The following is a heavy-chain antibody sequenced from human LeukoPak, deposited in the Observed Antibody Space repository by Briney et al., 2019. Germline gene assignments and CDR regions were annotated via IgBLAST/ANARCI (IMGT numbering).Heavy chain of an antibody. CDR2: IYITGST. CDR1: SGSFSSYY. D-gene: IGHD3-22*01. V-gene: IGHV4-4*07. Sequence: SETLSLTCTVSSGSFSSYYRNWIRQPAGKGLEWIGRIYITGSTNYNPSLKSRVTMSVDTSKNQFSLKLSSVTAADTAVYYCARGRGYYQDYWGQGTLVTVSS. J-gene: IGHJ4*02. CDR3: ARGRGYYQDY.